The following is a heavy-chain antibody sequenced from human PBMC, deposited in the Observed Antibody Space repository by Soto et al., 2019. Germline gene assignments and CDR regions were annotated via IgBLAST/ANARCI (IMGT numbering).Heavy chain of an antibody. CDR3: ARLSRVLLWFGELPEFDY. Sequence: QLQESGPGLVKPSETLSLTCTVSGGSISSSSYYWGWIRQPPGKGLEWIGSIYYSGSTYYNPSLKSRVTISVDTSKNQFSLKLSSVTAADTAVYYCARLSRVLLWFGELPEFDYWGQGTLVTVSS. CDR1: GGSISSSSYY. D-gene: IGHD3-10*01. CDR2: IYYSGST. J-gene: IGHJ4*02. V-gene: IGHV4-39*01.